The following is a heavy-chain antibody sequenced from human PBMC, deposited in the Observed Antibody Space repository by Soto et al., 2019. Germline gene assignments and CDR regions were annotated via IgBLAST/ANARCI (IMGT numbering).Heavy chain of an antibody. Sequence: QITLKESGPTLVKPTQTLTLTCTFSGFSLSTSGVGVGWIRQPPGKALEWLALIYWDDDKRYSPSLKSRLTITKDPSKNQVVLTMTNMDPVDTATYSCAHRRRYRSNWYAGFDYWGQGTLVTVSS. J-gene: IGHJ4*02. D-gene: IGHD6-13*01. CDR3: AHRRRYRSNWYAGFDY. CDR1: GFSLSTSGVG. V-gene: IGHV2-5*02. CDR2: IYWDDDK.